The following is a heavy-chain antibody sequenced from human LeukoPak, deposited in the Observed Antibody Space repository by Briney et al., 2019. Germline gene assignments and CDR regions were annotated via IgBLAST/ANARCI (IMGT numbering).Heavy chain of an antibody. Sequence: GSLRLSCAASGFTFNTYGMSWVRQAPGKGLEWVANIKQDGSEKYYVDSVKGRFTISRDNAKNSLYLQMNSLRAEDTAVYYCARDLLVGGSGYHYWGQGTLVTVSS. D-gene: IGHD3-22*01. CDR2: IKQDGSEK. J-gene: IGHJ4*02. CDR3: ARDLLVGGSGYHY. CDR1: GFTFNTYG. V-gene: IGHV3-7*01.